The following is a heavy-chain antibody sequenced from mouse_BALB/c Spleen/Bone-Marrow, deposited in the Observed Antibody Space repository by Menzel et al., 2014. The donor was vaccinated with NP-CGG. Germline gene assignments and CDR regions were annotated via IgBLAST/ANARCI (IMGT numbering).Heavy chain of an antibody. D-gene: IGHD2-4*01. J-gene: IGHJ1*01. CDR1: GFTFSTYA. V-gene: IGHV5-9-3*01. Sequence: EVQGVESGGGLAKPGGSLQLSCAASGFTFSTYAMSWVRQTPEKRLEWVATISSSGSYTYYPDSVKGRFTISRDNAKNTLYLQMSSLRSEDTAMFYCSRLRMITTYFDVWGAGTTVTVPS. CDR2: ISSSGSYT. CDR3: SRLRMITTYFDV.